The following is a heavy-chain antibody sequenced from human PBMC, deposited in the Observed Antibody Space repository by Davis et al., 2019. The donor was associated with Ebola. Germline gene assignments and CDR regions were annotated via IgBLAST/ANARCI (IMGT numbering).Heavy chain of an antibody. Sequence: SETLSLTCTVSGGSISSGAYSWSWIRQPPGRGLEYIGYIYYNGDADYNPSLNSRVTISLDTSENQFSLKLSSVTAADTAVYYCARGRRPPNWHFDLWGRGTLVIVSS. CDR3: ARGRRPPNWHFDL. V-gene: IGHV4-61*08. CDR1: GGSISSGAYS. CDR2: IYYNGDA. J-gene: IGHJ2*01.